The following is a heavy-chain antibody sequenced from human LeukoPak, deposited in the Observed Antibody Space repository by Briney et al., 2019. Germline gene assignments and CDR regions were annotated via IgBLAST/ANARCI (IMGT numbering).Heavy chain of an antibody. CDR3: ARGRDYYDSSGYYWYFDL. V-gene: IGHV4-34*01. D-gene: IGHD3-22*01. Sequence: SETLSLTCAVYGGSFSGYYWSWIRQPPGKGLEWIGEINHSGSTNYNPSLKSRVTISVDTSKNQFSLKLSSATAADTAVYYCARGRDYYDSSGYYWYFDLWGRGTLVTVSS. CDR2: INHSGST. CDR1: GGSFSGYY. J-gene: IGHJ2*01.